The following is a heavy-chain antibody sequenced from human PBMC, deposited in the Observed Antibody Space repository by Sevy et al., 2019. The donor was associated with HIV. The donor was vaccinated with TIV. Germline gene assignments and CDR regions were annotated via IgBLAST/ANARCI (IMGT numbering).Heavy chain of an antibody. V-gene: IGHV3-23*01. CDR1: GVTFNIYA. D-gene: IGHD2-21*01. Sequence: GGSLRLSCATSGVTFNIYAMSWVRQAPGKGLEWVSTIGGGDTYYADSVKGRFTISRDDSKSAVYRQMNSLRADDTAVYYCAKDGVSRNKLWDWFDPWGQGTLVTVSS. CDR2: IGGGDT. J-gene: IGHJ5*02. CDR3: AKDGVSRNKLWDWFDP.